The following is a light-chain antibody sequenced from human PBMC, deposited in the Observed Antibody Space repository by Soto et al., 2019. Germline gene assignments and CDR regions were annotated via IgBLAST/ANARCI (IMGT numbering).Light chain of an antibody. V-gene: IGKV2-30*02. CDR1: QSPVQFDVNTF. CDR2: KVS. Sequence: DVVMTQSPLSLPVILGQSASISCRSSQSPVQFDVNTFLNWFQQRPGQSPRRLIYKVSNRDSGVPDRFNGSGSCTDFTLKIRSVEAEDVGVYYCMQGTHWPPYTFGQGTKLEIK. J-gene: IGKJ2*01. CDR3: MQGTHWPPYT.